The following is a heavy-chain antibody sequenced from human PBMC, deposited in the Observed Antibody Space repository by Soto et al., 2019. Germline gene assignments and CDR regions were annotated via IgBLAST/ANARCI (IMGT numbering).Heavy chain of an antibody. V-gene: IGHV2-70*04. Sequence: SGPTLVNPTHILTLTCTFSGFSLSTHGMRVTWIRQPPGKALEWLGRIDWDDDKFYSTSLRTRLTVSKDTSKNQVVLTMTHMDPVDTATYYCARMQLSPTGGLDEWGQGSKVTVSS. D-gene: IGHD1-1*01. J-gene: IGHJ6*02. CDR2: IDWDDDK. CDR3: ARMQLSPTGGLDE. CDR1: GFSLSTHGMR.